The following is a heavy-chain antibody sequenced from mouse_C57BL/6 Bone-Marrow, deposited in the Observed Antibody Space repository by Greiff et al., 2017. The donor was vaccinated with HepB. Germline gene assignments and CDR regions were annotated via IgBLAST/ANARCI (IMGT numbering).Heavy chain of an antibody. CDR3: ARITYYYGSSYDAMDY. CDR2: ISSGSSTI. J-gene: IGHJ4*01. CDR1: GFTFSDYG. V-gene: IGHV5-17*01. D-gene: IGHD1-1*01. Sequence: DVMLVESGGGLVKPGGSLKLSCAASGFTFSDYGMHWVRQAPEKGLEWVAYISSGSSTIYYADTVKGRFTISRDNAKNTLFLQMTSLRSEDTAMYYCARITYYYGSSYDAMDYWGQGTSVTVSS.